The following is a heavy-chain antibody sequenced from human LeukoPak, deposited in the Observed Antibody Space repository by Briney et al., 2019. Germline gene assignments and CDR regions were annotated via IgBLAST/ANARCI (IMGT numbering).Heavy chain of an antibody. J-gene: IGHJ4*02. D-gene: IGHD3-22*01. Sequence: PSETLSLTCTVSGGSISSYYWSWIRQPPGKGLEWIGYIYYSGSTNYNPSLKSRVTISVDTSKNQFSLKLSSVTAADTAVYYCARGAGFTMILGWGQGTLVTVSS. CDR2: IYYSGST. CDR3: ARGAGFTMILG. CDR1: GGSISSYY. V-gene: IGHV4-59*01.